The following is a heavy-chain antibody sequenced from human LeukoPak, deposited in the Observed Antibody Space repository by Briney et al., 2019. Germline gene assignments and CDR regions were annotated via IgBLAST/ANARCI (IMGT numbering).Heavy chain of an antibody. CDR3: ARDTSGWYRGYFDY. J-gene: IGHJ4*02. V-gene: IGHV3-30*04. CDR1: GFTFSSYA. CDR2: ISYDGSNK. D-gene: IGHD6-19*01. Sequence: GGSLRLSCAASGFTFSSYAMHWVRQAPGKGLEWVAVISYDGSNKYYADSVKGRFTISRDNSKNTLYLQMNSLRAEDTAVYYCARDTSGWYRGYFDYWGQGTLVTVSS.